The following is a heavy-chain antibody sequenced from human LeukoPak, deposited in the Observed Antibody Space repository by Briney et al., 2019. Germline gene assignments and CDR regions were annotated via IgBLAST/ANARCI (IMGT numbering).Heavy chain of an antibody. CDR3: AKDNRNYYIDY. Sequence: TGGSLRLSCAASGFTFSSYAMHWVRQAPGKGLEYVSVISSNGGSTYYANSVKGRFTISRDNSKNTLYLQMGSLRTEDTALYYCAKDNRNYYIDYWGQGTLVTVSS. D-gene: IGHD3-10*01. V-gene: IGHV3-64*01. J-gene: IGHJ4*02. CDR2: ISSNGGST. CDR1: GFTFSSYA.